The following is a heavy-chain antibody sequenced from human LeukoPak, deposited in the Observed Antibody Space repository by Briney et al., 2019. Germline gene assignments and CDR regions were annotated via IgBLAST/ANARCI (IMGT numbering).Heavy chain of an antibody. V-gene: IGHV3-23*01. D-gene: IGHD6-19*01. Sequence: PGGSPRLSCAASGFTFSSYAMSWVRQAPGKGLEWVSAISGSGGSTYYADSVKGRFTISRDNSKNTLYLQMNSLRAEDTAVYYCAKPGYSSGWYYNFDYWGQGTLVTVSS. CDR3: AKPGYSSGWYYNFDY. CDR2: ISGSGGST. CDR1: GFTFSSYA. J-gene: IGHJ4*02.